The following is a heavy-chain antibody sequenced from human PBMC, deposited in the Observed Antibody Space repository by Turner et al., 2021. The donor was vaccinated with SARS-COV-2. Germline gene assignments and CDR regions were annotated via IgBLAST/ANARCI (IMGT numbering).Heavy chain of an antibody. CDR1: GYSFTSYW. J-gene: IGHJ4*02. V-gene: IGHV5-51*01. D-gene: IGHD5-12*01. CDR2: IYPGDADT. Sequence: GKKPGESLKISCKGSGYSFTSYWIGWVRQMPGKGLEWMGIIYPGDADTRYSPSFQGQVTISADKSISTAYLQWSSLKASDTAMYVCARQVAYGGYEIDYWGQGTLVTVSS. CDR3: ARQVAYGGYEIDY.